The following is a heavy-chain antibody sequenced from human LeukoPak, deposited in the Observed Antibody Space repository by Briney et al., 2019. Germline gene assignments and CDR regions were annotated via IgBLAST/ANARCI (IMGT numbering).Heavy chain of an antibody. CDR1: GGSISSGGYY. D-gene: IGHD3-16*02. V-gene: IGHV4-31*03. CDR2: IYYSGST. Sequence: PSETLSLTCTVSGGSISSGGYYWSWIRQHPGKGLEWIGYIYYSGSTYYNPSLKSRVTISVDTSKNQFSLKLSSVTAADTAVYYCARGGPYDYIWGSYRPHFFDYWGQGTLVTVSS. J-gene: IGHJ4*02. CDR3: ARGGPYDYIWGSYRPHFFDY.